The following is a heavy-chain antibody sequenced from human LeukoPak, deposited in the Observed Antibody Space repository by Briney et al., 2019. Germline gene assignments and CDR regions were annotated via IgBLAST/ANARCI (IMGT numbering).Heavy chain of an antibody. J-gene: IGHJ4*02. V-gene: IGHV3-30*19. D-gene: IGHD3-3*01. Sequence: GGSLRLSCAASGFTFSNYGMHWVRQAPGKGLEWVAVISYDGSNKYYADSVKGRFTISRDNSKNTVSLQMNSLRAEDTAVYYCARDPLRFLVARRYFDYWGQGTLVTVSS. CDR1: GFTFSNYG. CDR3: ARDPLRFLVARRYFDY. CDR2: ISYDGSNK.